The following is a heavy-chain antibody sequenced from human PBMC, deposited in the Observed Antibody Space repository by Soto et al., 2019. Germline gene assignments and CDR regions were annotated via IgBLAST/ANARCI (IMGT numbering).Heavy chain of an antibody. CDR3: ARDLGYYYDSSGYEY. CDR1: GFTFSSYE. J-gene: IGHJ4*02. CDR2: ISSSGSTI. D-gene: IGHD3-22*01. Sequence: EVQLVESGGGLVQPGGSLRLSCAASGFTFSSYEMNWVRQAPGKGLEGVSYISSSGSTIYYADSVKGRFTISRDNAKNSLYLQMNSLRAEDTAVYYCARDLGYYYDSSGYEYWGQGTLVTVSS. V-gene: IGHV3-48*03.